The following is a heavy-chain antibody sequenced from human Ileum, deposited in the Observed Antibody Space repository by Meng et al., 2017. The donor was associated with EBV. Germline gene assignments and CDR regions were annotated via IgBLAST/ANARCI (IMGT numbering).Heavy chain of an antibody. D-gene: IGHD3-10*01. V-gene: IGHV4-39*07. CDR2: INSNWNT. CDR3: VRVRGDFDY. J-gene: IGHJ4*02. CDR1: GDSVSDPNYC. Sequence: QLQLQESGPGLVKPSEXLSLTCLVSGDSVSDPNYCWGWIRQPPGKGLEWIGSINSNWNTYYNPSLTSRVTMSVDTSKNQFSLKLSSVTAADTAVYYCVRVRGDFDYWGQGTLVTVSS.